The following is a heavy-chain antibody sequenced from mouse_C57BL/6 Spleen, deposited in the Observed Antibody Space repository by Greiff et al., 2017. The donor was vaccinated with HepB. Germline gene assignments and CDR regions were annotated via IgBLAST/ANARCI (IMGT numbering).Heavy chain of an antibody. J-gene: IGHJ4*01. Sequence: QVQLQQSGAELVKPGASVKISCKASGYAFSSYWMNWVKQRPGKGLEWIGQIYPGDGDTNYNGKFKGKATLTADKSSSTAYMQLSSLTSEDSAVYFCARLEREYYAMDDWGQGTSVTVSS. V-gene: IGHV1-80*01. CDR3: ARLEREYYAMDD. CDR2: IYPGDGDT. CDR1: GYAFSSYW.